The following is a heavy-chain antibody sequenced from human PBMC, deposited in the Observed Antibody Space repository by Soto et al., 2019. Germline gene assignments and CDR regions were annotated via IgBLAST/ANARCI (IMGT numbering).Heavy chain of an antibody. CDR3: ERIDDSSGNDF. CDR1: GYIFTNYF. J-gene: IGHJ4*02. Sequence: GDALNISCKFAGYIFTNYFIICVRQMHGKGLDWMGRIDPSSDSYINYSTSFQGHVTISVDRSVSTAYLQWSNLKASDTVMYYCERIDDSSGNDFWGQRTLVTVSS. CDR2: IDPSSDSYI. D-gene: IGHD3-22*01. V-gene: IGHV5-10-1*01.